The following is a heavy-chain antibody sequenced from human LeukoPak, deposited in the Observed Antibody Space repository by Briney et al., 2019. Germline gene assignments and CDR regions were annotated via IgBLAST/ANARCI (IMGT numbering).Heavy chain of an antibody. D-gene: IGHD5-12*01. Sequence: SETLSLTCTVSGGSISSYYWSWIRQPPGKGLEWIGYIYYSGSTNYNPSLKSRVTIPVDTSKNQFSLKLSSVTAADTAVYYCASSGYAFYYMDVWGKGTTVTISS. CDR1: GGSISSYY. CDR3: ASSGYAFYYMDV. CDR2: IYYSGST. J-gene: IGHJ6*03. V-gene: IGHV4-59*01.